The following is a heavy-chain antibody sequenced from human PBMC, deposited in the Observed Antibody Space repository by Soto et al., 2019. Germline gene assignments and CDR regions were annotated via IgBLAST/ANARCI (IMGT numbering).Heavy chain of an antibody. Sequence: QLQLQESGPGLVQPSESLSLTCTVSGGSIRGGNYYWGWIRQPPGKGLEWIGSTSYTGSTYYKPSLKSPVSIPVDPSKNQFSLKLTSVTAADTAVYYRARRGSCYCQDYWGQGSLVTVSS. J-gene: IGHJ4*02. D-gene: IGHD3-22*01. CDR3: ARRGSCYCQDY. CDR1: GGSIRGGNYY. V-gene: IGHV4-39*01. CDR2: TSYTGST.